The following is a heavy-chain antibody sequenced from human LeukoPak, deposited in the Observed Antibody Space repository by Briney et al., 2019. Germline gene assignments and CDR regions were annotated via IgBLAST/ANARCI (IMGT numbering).Heavy chain of an antibody. V-gene: IGHV1-69*01. CDR1: GGTFSSYA. Sequence: GASVKVSCKASGGTFSSYAISWVRQAPGQGLEWVGGIIPIFGTANYAQKFQGRVTITADESTSTAYMELSSLRSEDTAVYYCARSEVLAIYDYVWGSYPQQLWGQGTLVTVSS. J-gene: IGHJ4*02. D-gene: IGHD3-16*02. CDR2: IIPIFGTA. CDR3: ARSEVLAIYDYVWGSYPQQL.